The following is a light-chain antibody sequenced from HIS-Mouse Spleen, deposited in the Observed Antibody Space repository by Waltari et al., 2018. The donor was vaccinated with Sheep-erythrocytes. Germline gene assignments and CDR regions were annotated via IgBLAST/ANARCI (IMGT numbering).Light chain of an antibody. CDR2: EGS. CDR1: SSDVGSYNL. CDR3: CSYAGSSTLV. V-gene: IGLV2-23*01. Sequence: PGQSITISCTGTSSDVGSYNLVSWYQQHPGKAPKLMIYEGSKWPSGVSNRFSGSKSGNTASLTISGLQAEDEADYYCCSYAGSSTLVFGGGTKLTVL. J-gene: IGLJ2*01.